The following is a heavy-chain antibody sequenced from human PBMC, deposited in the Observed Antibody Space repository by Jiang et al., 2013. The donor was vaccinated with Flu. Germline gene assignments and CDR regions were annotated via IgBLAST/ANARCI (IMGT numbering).Heavy chain of an antibody. CDR1: GYIFTDYW. V-gene: IGHV5-10-1*01. Sequence: KGSGYIFTDYWITWVRQMPGKGLEWMGRIDPRSSYISYSPSFQGHVIISADKSITTAFLQWSGLKASDTAMYYCARHTLGGSDWHYFDDWGQGTLVTVTS. CDR2: IDPRSSYI. CDR3: ARHTLGGSDWHYFDD. D-gene: IGHD3-10*01. J-gene: IGHJ4*02.